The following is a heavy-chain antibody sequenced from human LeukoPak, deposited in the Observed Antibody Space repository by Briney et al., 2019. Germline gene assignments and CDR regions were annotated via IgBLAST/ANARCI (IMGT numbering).Heavy chain of an antibody. CDR1: GFTFSSFG. CDR2: ILYDGTNK. J-gene: IGHJ5*02. D-gene: IGHD6-13*01. CDR3: AKDSDELVAAAYNWFDP. Sequence: GALRLSCAASGFTFSSFGMHWVRQAPGQGLEWVAFILYDGTNKYYADSVKGRFTISRDSSKNTLYLQMNSLRVEDTAVYYCAKDSDELVAAAYNWFDPWGQGTLVTVSS. V-gene: IGHV3-30*02.